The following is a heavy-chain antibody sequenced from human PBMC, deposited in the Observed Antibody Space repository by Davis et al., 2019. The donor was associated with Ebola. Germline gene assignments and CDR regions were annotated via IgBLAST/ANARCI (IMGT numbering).Heavy chain of an antibody. J-gene: IGHJ4*02. CDR1: GFTFSSYG. D-gene: IGHD3-10*01. CDR2: TSHDGSID. V-gene: IGHV3-30*19. CDR3: ARAGGFGELTSD. Sequence: GESLKISCAASGFTFSSYGMHWARQAPGKGLEWVAITSHDGSIDYYADSVKGRFTISRDNSKNTLYLQMNSLRPEDTALYYCARAGGFGELTSDWGQGTLVTVSS.